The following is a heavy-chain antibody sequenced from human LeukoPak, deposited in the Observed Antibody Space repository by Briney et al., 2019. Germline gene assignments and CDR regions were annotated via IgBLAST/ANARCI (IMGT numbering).Heavy chain of an antibody. CDR1: GFTLTTYW. J-gene: IGHJ5*02. Sequence: GGSLRLSCAASGFTLTTYWMHWVRQAPGKGLVWVSRINTDGSRTNYADSVKGRFIISRDNTKNTLFLQMNSLRAEDTGVYYCARVMADSDNWFDPWGQGTLVTVSS. CDR3: ARVMADSDNWFDP. D-gene: IGHD5-24*01. CDR2: INTDGSRT. V-gene: IGHV3-74*01.